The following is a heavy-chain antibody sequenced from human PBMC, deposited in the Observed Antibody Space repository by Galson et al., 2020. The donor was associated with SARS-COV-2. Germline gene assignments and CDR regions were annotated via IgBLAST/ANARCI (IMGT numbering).Heavy chain of an antibody. D-gene: IGHD2-8*02. CDR1: GFTFSSCP. J-gene: IGHJ1*01. CDR3: AKEEPMTGGTDEDFRH. Sequence: GESLKISCAASGFTFSSCPMSWVRQAPGQGLEWVSEIRGSGDTTYYADSVKGRFTIFRDTSKNTLYLQMNSLRGEDTAVYYCAKEEPMTGGTDEDFRHWGQGTLVAVSS. CDR2: IRGSGDTT. V-gene: IGHV3-23*01.